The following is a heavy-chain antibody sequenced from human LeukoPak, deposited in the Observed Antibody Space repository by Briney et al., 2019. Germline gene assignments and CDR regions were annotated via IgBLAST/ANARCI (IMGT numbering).Heavy chain of an antibody. CDR1: GFTFSSYA. CDR3: AKDKRRYYYGSSGYYYVYYFDY. CDR2: ISGSGGST. J-gene: IGHJ4*02. D-gene: IGHD3-22*01. V-gene: IGHV3-23*01. Sequence: PGGSLRLSCAASGFTFSSYAMSWVRQAPGKGLEWVSAISGSGGSTYYADSVKGRFTISRDNSKNTLYLQMNSLRAEDTAVYYCAKDKRRYYYGSSGYYYVYYFDYWGQGTLVTVSS.